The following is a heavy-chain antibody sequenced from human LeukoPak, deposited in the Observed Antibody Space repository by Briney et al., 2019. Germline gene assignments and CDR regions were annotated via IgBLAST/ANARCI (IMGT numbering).Heavy chain of an antibody. CDR3: ARDYSSSSANWLDP. J-gene: IGHJ5*02. Sequence: GASVKVSCKASGYTFTSYDINWVRQATGQGLEWMGWMNPNSGNTGYAQKFQGRVTITRNTSISTAYMELSSLRSGDTAVYYCARDYSSSSANWLDPWGQGTLVTVSS. V-gene: IGHV1-8*03. CDR2: MNPNSGNT. CDR1: GYTFTSYD. D-gene: IGHD6-6*01.